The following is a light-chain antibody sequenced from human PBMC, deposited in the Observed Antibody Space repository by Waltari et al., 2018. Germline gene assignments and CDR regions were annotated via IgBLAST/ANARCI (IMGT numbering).Light chain of an antibody. CDR2: AAS. J-gene: IGKJ4*01. Sequence: DIQMTQYPSSLSASVGDRVTITCRASQSINSFLNWYQQKPGKAPKLLIYAASSLQSGVPSRFSGSGSGTDFTLTISSLQPEDFAAYYCQQSYSTPLTFGGGTKVEIK. CDR3: QQSYSTPLT. CDR1: QSINSF. V-gene: IGKV1-39*01.